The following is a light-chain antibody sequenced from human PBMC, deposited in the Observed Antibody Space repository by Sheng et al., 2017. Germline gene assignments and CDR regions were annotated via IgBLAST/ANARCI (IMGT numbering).Light chain of an antibody. V-gene: IGLV1-51*01. CDR1: SLNIANTY. CDR2: DNN. J-gene: IGLJ3*02. CDR3: GTWDSSLSSWV. Sequence: QSVLTQPPSVSAAPGQNVTISCSGSSLNIANTYVSWYHQVPGTAPKLIIYDNNKRPSGIPDRFSGSKSGTSATLGITGLQTGDEADYFCGTWDSSLSSWVFGGGTKLTAL.